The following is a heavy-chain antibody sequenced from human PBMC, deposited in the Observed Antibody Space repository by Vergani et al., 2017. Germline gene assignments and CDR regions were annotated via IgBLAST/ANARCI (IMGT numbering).Heavy chain of an antibody. J-gene: IGHJ6*02. CDR3: AGLNPRPYYYGMDV. D-gene: IGHD1-14*01. CDR2: IIPIFGTA. V-gene: IGHV1-69*01. CDR1: GGTFSSYA. Sequence: QVQLVQSGAEVKKPGSSVKVSCKASGGTFSSYAISWVRQAPGQGLEWMGGIIPIFGTANYAQKFQGRVTITADESTSTAYMKLSSLRSEDTAVYYCAGLNPRPYYYGMDVWGQGTTVTVSS.